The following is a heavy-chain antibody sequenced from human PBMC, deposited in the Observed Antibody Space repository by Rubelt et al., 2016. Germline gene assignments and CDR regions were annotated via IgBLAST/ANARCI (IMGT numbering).Heavy chain of an antibody. CDR1: GFTFSSYG. D-gene: IGHD1-26*01. CDR2: IYSGGRP. V-gene: IGHV3-NL1*01. Sequence: VQLVESGGGVVQPGGSLRLSCAASGFTFSSYGMHWVRQPPGKVLDWSSVIYSGGRPYYADSVKGGFTISRDNSKNTLYLQMNSLRAEDTAVYYCARDLGGANDYWGQGTLVTVSS. J-gene: IGHJ4*02. CDR3: ARDLGGANDY.